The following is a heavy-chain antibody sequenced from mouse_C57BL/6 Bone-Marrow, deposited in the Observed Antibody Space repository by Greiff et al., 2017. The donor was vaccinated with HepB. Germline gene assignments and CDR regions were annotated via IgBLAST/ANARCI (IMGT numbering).Heavy chain of an antibody. CDR1: GFTFSSYA. CDR2: ISTGGDYT. Sequence: EVMLVEPGAGLVKPGGSLKLSCAASGFTFSSYAMSWVRQTPVQSLEWVAYISTGGDYTDYADTVKGRFTITRDNARNTLYLQMSSLTSEDTAMYYCTRDPWGYYFDYWGQGTTLTVSS. CDR3: TRDPWGYYFDY. D-gene: IGHD4-1*01. J-gene: IGHJ2*01. V-gene: IGHV5-9-1*02.